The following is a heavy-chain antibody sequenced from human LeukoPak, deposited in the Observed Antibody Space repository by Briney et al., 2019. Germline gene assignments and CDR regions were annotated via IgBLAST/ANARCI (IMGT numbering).Heavy chain of an antibody. CDR1: GFTFSGSA. Sequence: GGSLRLSCAASGFTFSGSAMHWVRQASGKGLEWVGRIRSEANSYATVYAASVKGRSTISRDDSKNTAYLQMNSLKTEDTAVYYCTTNSYYSGSSGYLYYFDYWGQGTLVTVSS. V-gene: IGHV3-73*01. CDR2: IRSEANSYAT. CDR3: TTNSYYSGSSGYLYYFDY. J-gene: IGHJ4*02. D-gene: IGHD3-22*01.